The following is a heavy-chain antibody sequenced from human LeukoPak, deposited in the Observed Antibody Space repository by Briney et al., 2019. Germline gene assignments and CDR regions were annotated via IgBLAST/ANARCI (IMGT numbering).Heavy chain of an antibody. J-gene: IGHJ6*02. CDR3: ATEDKYYDFWSGYYIGYGMDV. V-gene: IGHV4-4*02. CDR1: GGSISSSNW. D-gene: IGHD3-3*01. Sequence: SETLSLTCTVSGGSISSSNWWSWVRQPPGKGLEWIGEIYHSGGTNYNPSLKSRVTISVDKSKNQFSLKLSSVTAADTAVYYCATEDKYYDFWSGYYIGYGMDVWGQGTTVTVSS. CDR2: IYHSGGT.